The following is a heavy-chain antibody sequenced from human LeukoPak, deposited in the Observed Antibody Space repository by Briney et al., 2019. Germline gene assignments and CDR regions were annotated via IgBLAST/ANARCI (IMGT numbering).Heavy chain of an antibody. Sequence: SETLSLTCTVSGGSISSSSYYWGWIRQPPGKGLEWIGSIYYSGSTYYNPSLKSRVTISVDTSKNQFSLKLSSVTAADTAVYYCARVSPSRKNIVVVVAATYWYFDLWGRGTLVTVSS. CDR2: IYYSGST. V-gene: IGHV4-39*07. J-gene: IGHJ2*01. D-gene: IGHD2-15*01. CDR3: ARVSPSRKNIVVVVAATYWYFDL. CDR1: GGSISSSSYY.